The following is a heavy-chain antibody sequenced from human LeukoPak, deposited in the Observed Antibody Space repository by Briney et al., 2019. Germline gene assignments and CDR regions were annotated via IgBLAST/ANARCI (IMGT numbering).Heavy chain of an antibody. CDR2: ISYDGSNK. CDR3: AKGVWFGELVSSDY. Sequence: GRSLRFSCAASGFTFSSYGMHRVRQAPGKGLEWVAVISYDGSNKYYADSVKGRFTISRDNSKNTLYLQMNSLRAEDTAVYYCAKGVWFGELVSSDYWGQGTLVTVSS. D-gene: IGHD3-10*01. V-gene: IGHV3-30*18. J-gene: IGHJ4*02. CDR1: GFTFSSYG.